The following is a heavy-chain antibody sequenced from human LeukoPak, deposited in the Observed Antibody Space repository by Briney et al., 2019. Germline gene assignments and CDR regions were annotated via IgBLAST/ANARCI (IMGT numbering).Heavy chain of an antibody. Sequence: PGGSLRLSCAASGFTFSSYWMHWVRQAPGKGLVWVSRVNSDGSSTSYADSVKGRFTISRDNAKNTLYLQMNSLRAEDTAVYYCARDPDTTYYFDYWGQGTLVTVSS. J-gene: IGHJ4*02. V-gene: IGHV3-74*01. D-gene: IGHD4-17*01. CDR3: ARDPDTTYYFDY. CDR2: VNSDGSST. CDR1: GFTFSSYW.